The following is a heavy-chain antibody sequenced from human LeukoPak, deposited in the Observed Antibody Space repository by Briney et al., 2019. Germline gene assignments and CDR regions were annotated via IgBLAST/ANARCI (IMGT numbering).Heavy chain of an antibody. CDR2: INPNSGDT. Sequence: ASVKVSCKASGFTFTGYHLHWVRQAPGQGPEWMGRINPNSGDTNYAQKFQGRVTMTRDTSISTAYMELSILRSDDTAVYYCARDYCSSTSCLFDYWGQGTLVTVSS. CDR3: ARDYCSSTSCLFDY. J-gene: IGHJ4*02. V-gene: IGHV1-2*06. D-gene: IGHD2-2*01. CDR1: GFTFTGYH.